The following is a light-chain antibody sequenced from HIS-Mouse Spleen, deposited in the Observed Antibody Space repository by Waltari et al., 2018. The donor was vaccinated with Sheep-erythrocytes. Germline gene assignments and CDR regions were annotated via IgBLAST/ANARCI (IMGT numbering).Light chain of an antibody. CDR1: SRDVWSSNL. CDR2: EGS. CDR3: CSYAGSSTVV. Sequence: QSALTQPASVSGSPGQSITIHFTGTSRDVWSSNLVSWYQQHPGKAPKLMIYEGSKRPSGVSNRFSGSKSGNTASLTISGLQAEDEADYYCCSYAGSSTVVFGGGTKLTVL. V-gene: IGLV2-23*01. J-gene: IGLJ2*01.